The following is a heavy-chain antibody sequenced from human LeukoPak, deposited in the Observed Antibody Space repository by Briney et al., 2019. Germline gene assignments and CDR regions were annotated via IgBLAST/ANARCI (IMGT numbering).Heavy chain of an antibody. CDR1: AYTFTSYG. V-gene: IGHV1-18*01. Sequence: VASVKVSCKASAYTFTSYGISWVRQAPGQGLEWMGWISAYNGNTNYAQKLQGRVTMTTDTSTSTAYMELRSLRSDDTAVYYCARSGGLMVRGVIIMVYWGQGTLVTVSS. D-gene: IGHD3-10*01. J-gene: IGHJ4*02. CDR2: ISAYNGNT. CDR3: ARSGGLMVRGVIIMVY.